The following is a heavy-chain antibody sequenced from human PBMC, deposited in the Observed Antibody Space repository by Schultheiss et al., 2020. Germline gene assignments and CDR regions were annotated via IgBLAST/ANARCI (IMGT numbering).Heavy chain of an antibody. Sequence: SETLSLTCTVSGGSVSSGSYYWSWIRQPPGKGLEWIGYIYYSGSTNYNPSLKSRVTISVDTSKNQFSLKLSSVTAADTAVYYCARIQTVTLRYFDWLLPDVFDYWGQGTLVTVSS. CDR1: GGSVSSGSYY. CDR3: ARIQTVTLRYFDWLLPDVFDY. CDR2: IYYSGST. D-gene: IGHD3-9*01. J-gene: IGHJ4*02. V-gene: IGHV4-61*01.